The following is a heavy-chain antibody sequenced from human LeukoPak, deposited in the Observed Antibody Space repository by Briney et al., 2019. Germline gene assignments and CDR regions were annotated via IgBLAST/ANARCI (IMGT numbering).Heavy chain of an antibody. CDR1: SGSVSSSNYY. D-gene: IGHD5-12*01. Sequence: PSETLSLTCTVSSGSVSSSNYYWSWFRQPAGKGLEWIGRIYTSGSTNYNPSLNSRVTISVDTSKNQCSLKLTPVTAADTAVYYCARDRGLTSGYDFDFDYWGQGTLVTVSS. CDR3: ARDRGLTSGYDFDFDY. V-gene: IGHV4-61*10. J-gene: IGHJ4*02. CDR2: IYTSGST.